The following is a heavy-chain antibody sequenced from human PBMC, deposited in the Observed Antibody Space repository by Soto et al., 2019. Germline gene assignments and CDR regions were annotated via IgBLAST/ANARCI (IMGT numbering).Heavy chain of an antibody. CDR1: GFTFGGYA. CDR3: HSPNVYDSSGSYYYYGRAV. D-gene: IGHD3-22*01. V-gene: IGHV3-49*03. CDR2: IRSKAYGGTT. J-gene: IGHJ6*02. Sequence: GGSLRLSCTASGFTFGGYAMSWFRQAPGKGLEWVGFIRSKAYGGTTEYAASVKGRFTISRDDSKSIAYLQMNSLKTEDTAVYYCHSPNVYDSSGSYYYYGRAVWGQRP.